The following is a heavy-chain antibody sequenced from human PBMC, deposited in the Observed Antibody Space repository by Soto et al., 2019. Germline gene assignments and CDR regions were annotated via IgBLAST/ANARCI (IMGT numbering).Heavy chain of an antibody. CDR3: ANNGQLPYYYYGMDV. V-gene: IGHV1-18*01. Sequence: QVKLLQSGAEVKKPGASVKVSCKASGYTFTKYGLSWVRQAPGQGLEWMGWISGYNGNTNYAQQYQGRITMTIDTSTTTAYMELGGRTSDDPAVYYWANNGQLPYYYYGMDVWGPGTTVTVSS. D-gene: IGHD1-26*01. CDR2: ISGYNGNT. J-gene: IGHJ6*02. CDR1: GYTFTKYG.